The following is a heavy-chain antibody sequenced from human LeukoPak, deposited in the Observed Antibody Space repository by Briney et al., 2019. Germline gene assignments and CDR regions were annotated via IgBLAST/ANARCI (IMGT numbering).Heavy chain of an antibody. Sequence: GGSLRLSCAASGFTFSNDAMHWVRQAPGKGLEWIAVISYDGSNKYYADSVKGRFTISRDNSKNTLYLQMNSLRAEDTAVYYCARDLSWGSSWSYGMDVWGQGTTVTVSS. CDR3: ARDLSWGSSWSYGMDV. CDR1: GFTFSNDA. CDR2: ISYDGSNK. V-gene: IGHV3-30-3*01. D-gene: IGHD6-13*01. J-gene: IGHJ6*02.